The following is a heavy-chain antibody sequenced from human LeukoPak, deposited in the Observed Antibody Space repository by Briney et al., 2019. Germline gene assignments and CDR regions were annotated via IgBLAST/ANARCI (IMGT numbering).Heavy chain of an antibody. CDR1: SGSISSYY. D-gene: IGHD4-17*01. J-gene: IGHJ4*02. Sequence: SETLSLTCTVSSGSISSYYWSWIRQPPGKGLEWIGYIYYSGSTNYNPSLKSRITISVDTSKNQFSLKLSSVTAADTAFYYCAGGTVTTTFDYWGQGTLVTVSS. CDR3: AGGTVTTTFDY. CDR2: IYYSGST. V-gene: IGHV4-59*01.